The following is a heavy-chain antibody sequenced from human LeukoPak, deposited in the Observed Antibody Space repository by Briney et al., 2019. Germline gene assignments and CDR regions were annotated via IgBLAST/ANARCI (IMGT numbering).Heavy chain of an antibody. CDR2: ISWNSGSI. V-gene: IGHV3-9*01. D-gene: IGHD2-2*01. Sequence: GRSLRLSCAASGFTFDDYAMHWVRQAPGKGLEWVSGISWNSGSIGYADSVKGRFTISRDNAKNSLYLQMNSLRAEDTAVYYCAKDRYCTSTSCQLDYWGQGALVTVSS. CDR3: AKDRYCTSTSCQLDY. J-gene: IGHJ4*02. CDR1: GFTFDDYA.